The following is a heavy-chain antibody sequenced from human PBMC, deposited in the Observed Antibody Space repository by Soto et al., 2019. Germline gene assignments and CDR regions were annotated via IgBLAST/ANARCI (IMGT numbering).Heavy chain of an antibody. V-gene: IGHV4-31*03. CDR3: ARDRGLAMVRGVTRYYYGMDV. CDR2: IYYSGST. J-gene: IGHJ6*02. Sequence: SETLSLTCTVSGGSISSGGYYWSWIRKHPGKGLEWIGYIYYSGSTYYNPSLKSRVTISVDTSKNQFSLKLSSVTAADTAVYYCARDRGLAMVRGVTRYYYGMDVWGQGTTVTVSS. D-gene: IGHD3-10*01. CDR1: GGSISSGGYY.